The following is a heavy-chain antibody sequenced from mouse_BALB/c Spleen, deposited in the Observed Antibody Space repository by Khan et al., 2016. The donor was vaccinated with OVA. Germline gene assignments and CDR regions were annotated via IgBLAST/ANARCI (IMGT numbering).Heavy chain of an antibody. J-gene: IGHJ1*01. CDR1: GYTFTNYG. CDR3: ASGGYWYFDV. CDR2: INTYTGEP. V-gene: IGHV9-3-1*01. Sequence: LVESGPELKKPGETVKISCKASGYTFTNYGMNWVKQAPGKGIKWMGWINTYTGEPTYADDFKGRFAFSLETSASTAYLQINNLKNEDTATYFCASGGYWYFDVWGAGTTVTVSS. D-gene: IGHD1-1*02.